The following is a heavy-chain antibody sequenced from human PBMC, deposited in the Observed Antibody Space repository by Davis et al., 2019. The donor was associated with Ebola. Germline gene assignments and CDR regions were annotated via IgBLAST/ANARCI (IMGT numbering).Heavy chain of an antibody. V-gene: IGHV1-24*01. D-gene: IGHD3-22*01. CDR1: GYTLTKSS. J-gene: IGHJ4*02. CDR2: FDPEDGET. CDR3: ATSSDSSGHYDY. Sequence: AASVKVSCKVSGYTLTKSSMHWGRQPPGKGLEWMGGFDPEDGETIYAQKFQGRVTMTEDTSTDTAYMELRSLRSEDTAVYYCATSSDSSGHYDYWGQGTLVTVSS.